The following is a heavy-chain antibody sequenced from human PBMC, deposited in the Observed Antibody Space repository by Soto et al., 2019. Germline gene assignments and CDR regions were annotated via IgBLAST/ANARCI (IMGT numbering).Heavy chain of an antibody. J-gene: IGHJ6*02. D-gene: IGHD1-26*01. V-gene: IGHV4-39*01. CDR3: ARGGIPPSGYGIAYAMDV. Sequence: SETLSLTCTVSGVSISGSRYYWGWIRQPPGRGLEWIGNIYYGGSTYYTPALKSRVTLSVDTSKNQFSLNLNSVTAADTAVYYCARGGIPPSGYGIAYAMDVWGQGTTVTVSS. CDR1: GVSISGSRYY. CDR2: IYYGGST.